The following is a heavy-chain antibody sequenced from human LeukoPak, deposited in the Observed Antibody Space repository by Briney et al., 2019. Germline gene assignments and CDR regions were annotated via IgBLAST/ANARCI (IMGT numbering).Heavy chain of an antibody. Sequence: NASETLSLTCTVSGDSISRYYWSWIRQSPGKGLEWIGYIFYSGISNYNPSLKSRVTVPVDTSKNQVSLKLRSVTAADTAVYYCGRDDSMAIDYWGQGTLVTASS. CDR1: GDSISRYY. V-gene: IGHV4-59*01. D-gene: IGHD2/OR15-2a*01. CDR2: IFYSGIS. CDR3: GRDDSMAIDY. J-gene: IGHJ4*02.